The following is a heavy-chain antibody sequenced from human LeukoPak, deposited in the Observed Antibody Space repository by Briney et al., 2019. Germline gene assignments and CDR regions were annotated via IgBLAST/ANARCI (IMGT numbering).Heavy chain of an antibody. Sequence: GGSLRLSCAASGFTFSSYSMNWVRQAPGKGLEWVSSISSSSSYIYYADSVKGRFTISRDNAKNSLYLQMNSLRADDTAVYYCTRDGVTNYDYWGQGTLVTVSS. J-gene: IGHJ4*02. CDR2: ISSSSSYI. CDR1: GFTFSSYS. V-gene: IGHV3-21*01. CDR3: TRDGVTNYDY. D-gene: IGHD4/OR15-4a*01.